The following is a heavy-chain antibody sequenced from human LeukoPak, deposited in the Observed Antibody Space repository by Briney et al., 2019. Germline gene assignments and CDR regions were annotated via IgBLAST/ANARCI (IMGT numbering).Heavy chain of an antibody. CDR1: GGSISSYY. CDR3: ARGMYYYDGSGDY. V-gene: IGHV4-59*08. CDR2: IYYSGST. Sequence: SETLSLTCSVSGGSISSYYWSWIRQPPGKGLEWIGYIYYSGSTNYNPSLKSRVAISINTSKNQFSLNLTSVTAADTAVYYCARGMYYYDGSGDYWGQGTLVTVSS. D-gene: IGHD3-22*01. J-gene: IGHJ4*02.